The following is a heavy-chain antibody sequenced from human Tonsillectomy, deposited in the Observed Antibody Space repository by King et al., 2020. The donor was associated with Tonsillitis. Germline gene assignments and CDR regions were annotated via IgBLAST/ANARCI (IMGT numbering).Heavy chain of an antibody. Sequence: QLVQSGAEVKKPGSSVKVSCKASGGTFSSYAISWVRQAPGQGLEWMGGIIPIFGTANYAQKFQGRVTITADKSTSTAYMELSSLRSEDTAVYYCATQARDSSWYPPYYYYYMDVWGKGTTVTVSS. CDR1: GGTFSSYA. CDR2: IIPIFGTA. V-gene: IGHV1-69*06. CDR3: ATQARDSSWYPPYYYYYMDV. J-gene: IGHJ6*03. D-gene: IGHD6-13*01.